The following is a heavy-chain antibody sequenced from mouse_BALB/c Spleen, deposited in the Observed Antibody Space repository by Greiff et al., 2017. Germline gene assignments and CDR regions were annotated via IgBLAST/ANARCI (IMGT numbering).Heavy chain of an antibody. CDR3: ARSLDGNYAYWYFDV. D-gene: IGHD2-1*01. J-gene: IGHJ1*01. CDR1: GDSITSGY. V-gene: IGHV3-8*02. Sequence: EVQLQQSGPSLVKPSQTLSLTCSVTGDSITSGYWNWIRKFPGNKLEYMGYISYSGSTYYNPSLKSRISITRDTSKNQYYLQLNSVTTEDTATYYCARSLDGNYAYWYFDVWGAGTTVTVSS. CDR2: ISYSGST.